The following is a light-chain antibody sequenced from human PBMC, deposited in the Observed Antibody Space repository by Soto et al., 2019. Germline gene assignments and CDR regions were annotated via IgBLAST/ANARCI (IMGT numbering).Light chain of an antibody. CDR2: DAS. CDR1: QSVSSY. V-gene: IGKV3-11*01. Sequence: EIVLTQSPATLSLSPGERATLSCRASQSVSSYLAWYQQKPGQAPRLLIYDASNRATGIPARFSGSGSGTGFPLTIRSLEPEDFAVYYCQQRSNWPRTFGQGTKVDIK. J-gene: IGKJ1*01. CDR3: QQRSNWPRT.